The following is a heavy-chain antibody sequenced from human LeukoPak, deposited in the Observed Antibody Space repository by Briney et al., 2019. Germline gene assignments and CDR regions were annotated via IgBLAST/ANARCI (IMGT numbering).Heavy chain of an antibody. J-gene: IGHJ4*02. CDR1: GGSISSYY. CDR2: IYYSGST. Sequence: PSETLSLTCTVSGGSISSYYWSWIRQPPGKGLEWIGYIYYSGSTNYNPSLKSRVTISVDTSKNQFSLKLSSVTAADTAVYYCARVPPYGDYVGYWGQGTLVTVSS. V-gene: IGHV4-59*01. D-gene: IGHD4-17*01. CDR3: ARVPPYGDYVGY.